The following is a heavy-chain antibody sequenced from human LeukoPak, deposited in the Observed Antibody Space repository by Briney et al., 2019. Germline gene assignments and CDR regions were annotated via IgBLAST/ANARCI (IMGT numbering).Heavy chain of an antibody. J-gene: IGHJ4*02. D-gene: IGHD7-27*01. Sequence: GGSLRLSCETSGFTFRTYAMNWVRQAPGKGLEWVSSVGGSGTSIYYADSVKGRFTISRDNAKNSLYLQMNSLRVDDTAVYYCAREEPGDLGQAFHYWGQGTLVTVSS. CDR2: VGGSGTSI. V-gene: IGHV3-21*01. CDR1: GFTFRTYA. CDR3: AREEPGDLGQAFHY.